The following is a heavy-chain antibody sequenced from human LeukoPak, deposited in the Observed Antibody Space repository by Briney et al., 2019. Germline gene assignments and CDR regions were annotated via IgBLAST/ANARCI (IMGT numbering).Heavy chain of an antibody. CDR1: GVTFSGDW. CDR3: ASVDGDAFDI. CDR2: INSEGSGT. Sequence: GGSLRLSCAASGVTFSGDWMHVGRQAPGKGLGWGSRINSEGSGTSYADSVKGRFTISRDNAKNTLYLQMNSLRAEDTAVYYCASVDGDAFDIWGQGTMVTVSS. V-gene: IGHV3-74*01. J-gene: IGHJ3*02. D-gene: IGHD5-24*01.